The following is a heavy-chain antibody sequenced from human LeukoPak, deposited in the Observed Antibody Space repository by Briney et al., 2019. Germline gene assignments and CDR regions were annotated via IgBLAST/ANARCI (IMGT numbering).Heavy chain of an antibody. CDR2: IYYSGST. CDR1: GGSISSYY. J-gene: IGHJ4*02. Sequence: SETLSLTCTVSGGSISSYYWRWIRQPPGKGLEWIGYIYYSGSTNYNPSLKSRVTISVDTSKNQFSLKLSSVTAADTAVYYCARDVAASAYFDYWGQGTLVTVSS. V-gene: IGHV4-59*01. D-gene: IGHD3-16*01. CDR3: ARDVAASAYFDY.